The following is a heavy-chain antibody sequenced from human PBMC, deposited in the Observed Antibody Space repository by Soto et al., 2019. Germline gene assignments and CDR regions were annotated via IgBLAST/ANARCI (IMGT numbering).Heavy chain of an antibody. CDR1: GYTLTDYY. J-gene: IGHJ2*01. D-gene: IGHD6-25*01. CDR3: AGEGGAAPGARREWYLDL. Sequence: QVHLVQSGAEVKKPGASVTVSCKTSGYTLTDYYMHWVRQAPGQGLEWMAWINPHTGDTGIAERFQGRVTMTRDTSTNTAHMGLTSLTSDDTAIYYCAGEGGAAPGARREWYLDLWGRGSLVTVSS. V-gene: IGHV1-2*02. CDR2: INPHTGDT.